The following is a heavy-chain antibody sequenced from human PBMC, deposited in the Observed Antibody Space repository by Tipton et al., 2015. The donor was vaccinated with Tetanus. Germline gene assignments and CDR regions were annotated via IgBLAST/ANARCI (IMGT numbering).Heavy chain of an antibody. CDR1: GGSISSGGYY. V-gene: IGHV4-31*03. J-gene: IGHJ4*02. D-gene: IGHD1-26*01. CDR3: ARRGGAPLPIDY. Sequence: TLSLTCTVSGGSISSGGYYWSWIRQHPGKGLEWIGYIYYSGSTYYNPSLKSRVTISVDTSKNQFSLKLSSVTAADTAVYYCARRGGAPLPIDYWGQGTLVTVSS. CDR2: IYYSGST.